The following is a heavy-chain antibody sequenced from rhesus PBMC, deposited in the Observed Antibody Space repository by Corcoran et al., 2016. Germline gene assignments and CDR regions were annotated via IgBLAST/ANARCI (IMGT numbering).Heavy chain of an antibody. CDR1: GDSFTSIW. D-gene: IGHD3-3*01. V-gene: IGHV5-2*01. J-gene: IGHJ6*01. CDR3: AKGQLGGGLDS. CDR2: IDPTASTT. Sequence: EVQLVQSGAEGKRPGESLKISCKTSGDSFTSIWNSWGGQMAGEGLGWMGAIDPTASTTRYTPSFQGQVTISSDKSISTAYLQWSSLKASDSATYNCAKGQLGGGLDSWGQGVVVIVSS.